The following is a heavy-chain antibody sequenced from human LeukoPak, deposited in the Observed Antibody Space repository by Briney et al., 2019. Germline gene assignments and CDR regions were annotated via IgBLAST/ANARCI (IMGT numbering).Heavy chain of an antibody. CDR1: GFIVSSNY. CDR2: IYSSGST. D-gene: IGHD2-15*01. J-gene: IGHJ4*02. V-gene: IGHV3-53*01. Sequence: PGGSLRLSCAASGFIVSSNYMSWVRQAPGKGLEWVSLIYSSGSTYYTASVKGRFTISRDHSKNTLYLQVNSLRAEDAALYYCARGLESCSSGSCFKDWGQGTLVPVSS. CDR3: ARGLESCSSGSCFKD.